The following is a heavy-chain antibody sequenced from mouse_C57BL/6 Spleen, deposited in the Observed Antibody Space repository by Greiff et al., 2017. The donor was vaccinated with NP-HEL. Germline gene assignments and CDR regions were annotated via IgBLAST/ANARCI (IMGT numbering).Heavy chain of an antibody. CDR2: IDPETGGT. Sequence: VKLMESGAELVRPGASVTLSCKASGYTFTDYEMHWVKQTPVHGLEWIGAIDPETGGTAYNQKFKGKAILTADKSSSTAYMELRSLTSEDSAVYYCTRPYYGSSFDYWGQGTTLTVSS. CDR1: GYTFTDYE. CDR3: TRPYYGSSFDY. V-gene: IGHV1-15*01. J-gene: IGHJ2*01. D-gene: IGHD1-1*01.